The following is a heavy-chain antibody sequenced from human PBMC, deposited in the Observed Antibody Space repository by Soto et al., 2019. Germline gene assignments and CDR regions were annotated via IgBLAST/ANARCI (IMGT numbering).Heavy chain of an antibody. J-gene: IGHJ6*02. CDR1: GYTFTSYA. CDR2: INAGNGNT. Sequence: ASVKVSCKASGYTFTSYAMHWVRQAPGQRLEWMGWINAGNGNTKYSQKFQGRVTITRDTSASTAYMELSSLRSEDTAVYYCARGGAPGLNRGSDSLDYYYYGMDVWGQGTTVTVSS. CDR3: ARGGAPGLNRGSDSLDYYYYGMDV. D-gene: IGHD7-27*01. V-gene: IGHV1-3*01.